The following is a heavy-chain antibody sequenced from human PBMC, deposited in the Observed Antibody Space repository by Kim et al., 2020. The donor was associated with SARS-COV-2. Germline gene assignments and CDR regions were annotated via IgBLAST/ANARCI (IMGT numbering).Heavy chain of an antibody. CDR3: ARDLVSGYYGSGRYYNAQTIVVANYFDY. V-gene: IGHV1-2*02. D-gene: IGHD3-10*01. J-gene: IGHJ4*02. CDR1: GYTFTGYY. CDR2: INPNSGGT. Sequence: ASVKVSCKPSGYTFTGYYMHWVRQAPGQGLEWMGWINPNSGGTNYAQKFQGRVTMTRDTSISTAYMELSRLRSDDTAVYYCARDLVSGYYGSGRYYNAQTIVVANYFDYWGQGTLVTVSS.